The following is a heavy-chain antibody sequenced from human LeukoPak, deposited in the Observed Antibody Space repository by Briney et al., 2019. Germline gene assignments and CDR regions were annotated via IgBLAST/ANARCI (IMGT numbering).Heavy chain of an antibody. J-gene: IGHJ4*02. Sequence: SVKVSCKASGGTFSSYAISWVRQAPGQGLEWMGGIIPIFGTANYAQKSQGRVTITTDESTSTAYMELSSLRSEDTAVYYCARVPRAYGSGQYYFDYWGQGTLVTVSS. CDR1: GGTFSSYA. D-gene: IGHD3-10*01. CDR2: IIPIFGTA. V-gene: IGHV1-69*05. CDR3: ARVPRAYGSGQYYFDY.